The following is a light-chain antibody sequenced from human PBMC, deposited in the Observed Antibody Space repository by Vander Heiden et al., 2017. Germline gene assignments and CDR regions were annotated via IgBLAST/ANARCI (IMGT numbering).Light chain of an antibody. CDR1: SSDVGGYNY. CDR2: DVS. V-gene: IGLV2-14*03. J-gene: IGLJ1*01. Sequence: QSALTQPASVSGSPGQSIITSCTGTSSDVGGYNYVSWYQQHPGKAPKLMIYDVSNRPSGVSNRFSGSKSGNTASLTISGLQAEDEADYYCSSYTSSSTQVFGTGTKVTVL. CDR3: SSYTSSSTQV.